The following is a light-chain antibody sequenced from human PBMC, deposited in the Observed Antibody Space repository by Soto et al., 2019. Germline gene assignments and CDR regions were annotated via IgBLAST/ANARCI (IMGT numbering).Light chain of an antibody. CDR1: SSDVGGYNY. CDR2: DVS. Sequence: QSALTQPASVSGSPGQSITISCTGTSSDVGGYNYVSWYQHHSANAPQLLVYDVSNRPSGVANRFSGSKSCNSASLTICGLQSEDEADYYCGSYASSRTRYVFGTGTQLTVL. J-gene: IGLJ1*01. V-gene: IGLV2-14*03. CDR3: GSYASSRTRYV.